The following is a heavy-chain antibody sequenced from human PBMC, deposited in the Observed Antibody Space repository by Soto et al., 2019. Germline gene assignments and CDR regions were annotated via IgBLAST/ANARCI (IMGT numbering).Heavy chain of an antibody. V-gene: IGHV1-3*01. CDR2: INAGNGNT. CDR1: GYPFTSYA. J-gene: IGHJ5*02. CDR3: ARGVAGPLHWFDP. D-gene: IGHD6-19*01. Sequence: ASMKVSCKSSGYPFTSYAIHWVRQAPGQRLEWMGWINAGNGNTKYSQKFQGRVTITRDTSASTAYMELSSLRSEDTAVYYCARGVAGPLHWFDPWGQGTLVTVSS.